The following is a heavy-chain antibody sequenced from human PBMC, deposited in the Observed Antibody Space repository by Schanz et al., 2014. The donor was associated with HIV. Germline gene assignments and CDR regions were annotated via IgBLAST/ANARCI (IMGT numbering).Heavy chain of an antibody. CDR3: AKMEMAIVRWYYGMDV. CDR1: GFTFSDYA. D-gene: IGHD3-16*02. J-gene: IGHJ6*02. CDR2: ISGSGGST. V-gene: IGHV3-23*04. Sequence: EVQLVESGGGLVKPGGSLRLSCAASGFTFSDYAMTWVRQAPGKGLEWVSAISGSGGSTYYADSVKGRFTISRDNSKNTMYLQMNSLRAEDTAVYYCAKMEMAIVRWYYGMDVWGQGTTVTVSS.